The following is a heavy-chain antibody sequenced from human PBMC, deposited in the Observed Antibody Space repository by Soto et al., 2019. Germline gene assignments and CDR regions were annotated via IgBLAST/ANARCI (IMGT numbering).Heavy chain of an antibody. Sequence: ASVKVSCKASGYTFTSYYMHWVRQAPGQGLEWMGIINPSGGSTSYAQKFQGRVTMTRDTSTSTVYMELSSLRSEDTAVYYCARAYYYDSSGYYYLGPYFDYWGQGTLVTVS. CDR3: ARAYYYDSSGYYYLGPYFDY. D-gene: IGHD3-22*01. J-gene: IGHJ4*02. CDR1: GYTFTSYY. V-gene: IGHV1-46*01. CDR2: INPSGGST.